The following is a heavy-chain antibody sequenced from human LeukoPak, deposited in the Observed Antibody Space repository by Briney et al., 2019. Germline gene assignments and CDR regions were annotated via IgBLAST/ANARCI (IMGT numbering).Heavy chain of an antibody. CDR3: AKLSTMIVVVISPYFDY. CDR2: ISSSGGTT. D-gene: IGHD3-22*01. J-gene: IGHJ4*02. V-gene: IGHV3-23*01. CDR1: GFTFSSYA. Sequence: PGGSLRLSCAASGFTFSSYAMSWVRQAPGEGLEWVSTISSSGGTTYYADSVKGRFTISRDNSKNTVHLQMNRLRAEDTAVYYCAKLSTMIVVVISPYFDYWGQGTLVTVSS.